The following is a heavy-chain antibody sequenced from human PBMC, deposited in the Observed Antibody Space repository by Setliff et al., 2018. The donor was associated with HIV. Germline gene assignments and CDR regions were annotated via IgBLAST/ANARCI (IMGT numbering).Heavy chain of an antibody. CDR2: IHPGDSNT. V-gene: IGHV5-51*01. D-gene: IGHD1-20*01. Sequence: GESLKISCKGSGYSFTSYWIGWVCQMPGKGLEWMGIIHPGDSNTRYSPSFQGQVTISADKSISTAYLQWSSLKASDTAMYYCASSITVAAGRSHYYYAMDVWGQGTTVTVSS. J-gene: IGHJ6*02. CDR3: ASSITVAAGRSHYYYAMDV. CDR1: GYSFTSYW.